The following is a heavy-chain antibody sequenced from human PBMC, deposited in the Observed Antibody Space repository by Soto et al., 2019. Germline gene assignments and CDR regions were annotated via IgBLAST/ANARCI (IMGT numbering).Heavy chain of an antibody. V-gene: IGHV1-69*08. D-gene: IGHD3-16*01. J-gene: IGHJ6*02. CDR1: GGTFSSYT. CDR3: ARDILGAPAKTDYGMDV. Sequence: QVQLVQSGAEVKKPGSSVKVSCKASGGTFSSYTISWVRQAPGQGLEWMGRIIPILGIANYAQKFQGRVTITADKSTSTAYMELSSLRSEDTAVYYCARDILGAPAKTDYGMDVWGQGTTVTVSS. CDR2: IIPILGIA.